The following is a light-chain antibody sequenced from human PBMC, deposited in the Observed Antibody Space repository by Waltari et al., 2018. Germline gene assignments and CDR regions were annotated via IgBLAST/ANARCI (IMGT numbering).Light chain of an antibody. Sequence: EVVLTQSPATLSLFPGERAILSCRASQSVSRSLAWYQQKPGLAPRLLIYDASNRATGIPARFSGSGSGTDFTLTISSLQPEDFATYYCQQYNSYPFTFGGGTKVEIK. CDR3: QQYNSYPFT. CDR2: DAS. V-gene: IGKV3-11*01. J-gene: IGKJ4*01. CDR1: QSVSRS.